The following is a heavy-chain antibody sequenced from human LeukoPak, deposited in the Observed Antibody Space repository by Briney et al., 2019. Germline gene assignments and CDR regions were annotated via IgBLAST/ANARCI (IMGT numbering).Heavy chain of an antibody. CDR1: GGSISSYY. Sequence: PSETLSLTCTVSGGSISSYYWSWIRQPPGKGLEWIGYIYHSGTTFYNPSLKSRVTISLDGSKNHFFLTLTSMTAADTAVYYCARGLRRIDAFDVWGQGTMVTVSS. V-gene: IGHV4-59*12. D-gene: IGHD4-17*01. J-gene: IGHJ3*01. CDR3: ARGLRRIDAFDV. CDR2: IYHSGTT.